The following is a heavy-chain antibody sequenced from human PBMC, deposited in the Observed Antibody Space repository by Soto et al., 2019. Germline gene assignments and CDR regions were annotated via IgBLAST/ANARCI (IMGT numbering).Heavy chain of an antibody. V-gene: IGHV3-30-3*01. J-gene: IGHJ4*02. CDR1: GFTFSSYA. CDR3: ARDYSCYFDY. CDR2: ISYDGSNK. D-gene: IGHD1-26*01. Sequence: QVQLVESGGGVVQHGRSLRLSCAASGFTFSSYAMHWVRQAPGKGLEWVAVISYDGSNKYYADSVKGRFTISRDNSKNSLYQQMNSLMAEDTAVHYCARDYSCYFDYWVQGTLVIVAS.